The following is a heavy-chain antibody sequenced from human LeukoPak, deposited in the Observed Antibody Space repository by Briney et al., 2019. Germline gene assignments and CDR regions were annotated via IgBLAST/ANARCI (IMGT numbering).Heavy chain of an antibody. CDR2: IHDTGST. CDR1: GGSISRSNW. D-gene: IGHD3-9*01. V-gene: IGHV4-4*02. CDR3: ATYYDILSGYTFDY. Sequence: SETLSLTCTVSGGSISRSNWWSWVRQPPGKGLEWIGEIHDTGSTNYNPPLKSRVTMSLDKSKNQFSLNLNSVTAADTAVYYCATYYDILSGYTFDYWGQGTLVAVSS. J-gene: IGHJ4*02.